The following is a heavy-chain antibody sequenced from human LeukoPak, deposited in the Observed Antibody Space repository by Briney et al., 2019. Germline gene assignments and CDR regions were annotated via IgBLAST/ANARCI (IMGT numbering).Heavy chain of an antibody. V-gene: IGHV4-34*01. Sequence: PSETLSLTCAVHGGSFSGYYWSWIRQPPGKGLEWSGEINHSGSTNYNPSLKSRVTISVDTSKNQFSLKLSSVTAADTAVYYCARAPKYSSSSGRFDYWGEGTLVTVSS. D-gene: IGHD6-6*01. CDR3: ARAPKYSSSSGRFDY. J-gene: IGHJ4*02. CDR1: GGSFSGYY. CDR2: INHSGST.